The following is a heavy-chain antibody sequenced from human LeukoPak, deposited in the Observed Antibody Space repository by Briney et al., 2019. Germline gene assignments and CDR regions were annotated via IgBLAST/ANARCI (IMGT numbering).Heavy chain of an antibody. CDR1: GFTFSSYW. Sequence: GGSLRLSCAASGFTFSSYWMHWVRQAPGKGLVWVSRINSDGSSTSYADSVKGRFTISRDNAKNTLYLQVNSLRAEDTAVYYCARVPYCGGDCYSYYFDYWGQGTLVTVSS. CDR3: ARVPYCGGDCYSYYFDY. D-gene: IGHD2-21*02. V-gene: IGHV3-74*01. CDR2: INSDGSST. J-gene: IGHJ4*02.